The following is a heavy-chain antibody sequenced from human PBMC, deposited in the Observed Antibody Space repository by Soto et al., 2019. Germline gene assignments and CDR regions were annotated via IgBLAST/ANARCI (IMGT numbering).Heavy chain of an antibody. CDR2: ISGSGGST. J-gene: IGHJ4*02. Sequence: EVQLLESGGGLVQPGGSLRLSCAASGFTFSSYAMSWVRQAPGKGLEWVSAISGSGGSTYYADSVKGRFTISRDNSKNRLYLQMNSLGAEGTAVYYCAYSSTPSDYWGQGPLVTVSS. V-gene: IGHV3-23*01. D-gene: IGHD6-13*01. CDR3: AYSSTPSDY. CDR1: GFTFSSYA.